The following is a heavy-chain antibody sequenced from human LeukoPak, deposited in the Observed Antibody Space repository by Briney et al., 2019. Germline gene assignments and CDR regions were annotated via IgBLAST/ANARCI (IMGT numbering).Heavy chain of an antibody. CDR2: IYYSGGT. D-gene: IGHD6-13*01. Sequence: PSETLSLTCTVSGGSINSYYWSWLRQPPGKGLEWIGYIYYSGGTNYNPSLKSRVTISVDTSKNQFSLKLSSVTAADTAVYYCARDDVAAGDYWGQGTLVTVSS. CDR1: GGSINSYY. J-gene: IGHJ4*02. V-gene: IGHV4-59*12. CDR3: ARDDVAAGDY.